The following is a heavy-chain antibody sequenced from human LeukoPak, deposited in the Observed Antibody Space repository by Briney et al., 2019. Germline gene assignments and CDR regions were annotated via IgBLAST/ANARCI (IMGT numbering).Heavy chain of an antibody. CDR1: GFTFSSYG. CDR2: IRYDGSNK. V-gene: IGHV3-30*02. D-gene: IGHD2-2*01. J-gene: IGHJ4*02. CDR3: AKEGKYCSSTSCYSDY. Sequence: PGGSLRLSCAASGFTFSSYGMHWVRQAPGKGLEWVAFIRYDGSNKYYADSVKGRFTISRDNSKNTLYLQMNSLRAEDTAVYYCAKEGKYCSSTSCYSDYWGQGTLVTVSS.